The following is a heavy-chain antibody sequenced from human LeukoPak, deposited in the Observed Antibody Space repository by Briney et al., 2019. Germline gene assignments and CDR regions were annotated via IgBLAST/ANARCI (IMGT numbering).Heavy chain of an antibody. CDR2: ISYDGSNK. D-gene: IGHD6-6*01. Sequence: GRSLRLSCAASGFTFSSYAMHWVRQAPGKGLEWVAVISYDGSNKYYADSVKGRFTISRDNSKNTLYLQMNSLRAEDTAVYYCAREPDSSSSGYFDYWGQGTLVTVSS. CDR1: GFTFSSYA. V-gene: IGHV3-30*04. CDR3: AREPDSSSSGYFDY. J-gene: IGHJ4*02.